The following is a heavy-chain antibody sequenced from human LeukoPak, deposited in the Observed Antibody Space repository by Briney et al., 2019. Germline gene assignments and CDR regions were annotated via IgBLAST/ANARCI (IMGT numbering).Heavy chain of an antibody. D-gene: IGHD6-19*01. CDR1: GGSISSTDFY. V-gene: IGHV4-39*01. CDR2: LHSNGRT. Sequence: SETLSLTCTVSGGSISSTDFYWGWIRQPPGKGLQWVASLHSNGRTYNNPSFGSRLTVSLDTSQNQFSLHLASVTAADTAVYYCARGGLSNSGWSFDHWGQGILVPVSS. J-gene: IGHJ4*02. CDR3: ARGGLSNSGWSFDH.